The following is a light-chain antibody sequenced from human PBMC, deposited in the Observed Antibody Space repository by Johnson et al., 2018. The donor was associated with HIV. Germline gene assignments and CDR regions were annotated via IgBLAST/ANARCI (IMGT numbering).Light chain of an antibody. Sequence: QPVLTQPPSVSAAPGQKVTISCSGSSSNIGNNYVSWYQQLPGTAPKLLIYDNNKRPSGIPDRFSGSKSGTSATLGITGLQTGDEADYYCGTWASSLSAGWVLGTGTNVTFL. J-gene: IGLJ1*01. V-gene: IGLV1-51*01. CDR1: SSNIGNNY. CDR2: DNN. CDR3: GTWASSLSAGWV.